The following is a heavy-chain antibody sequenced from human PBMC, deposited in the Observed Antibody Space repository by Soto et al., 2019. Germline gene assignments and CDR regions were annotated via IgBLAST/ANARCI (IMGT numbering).Heavy chain of an antibody. CDR1: GFTFSSYA. Sequence: GGSLRLSCAASGFTFSSYAMSWVRQAPGKGLEWVSAISGSGGSTYYADSVKGRFTISRDNSKNTLYLQMNSLRAEDTAVYYCAKCISAKYCRGGSCYAPFSWFDPWGQGTLVTVLL. D-gene: IGHD2-15*01. CDR2: ISGSGGST. V-gene: IGHV3-23*01. CDR3: AKCISAKYCRGGSCYAPFSWFDP. J-gene: IGHJ5*02.